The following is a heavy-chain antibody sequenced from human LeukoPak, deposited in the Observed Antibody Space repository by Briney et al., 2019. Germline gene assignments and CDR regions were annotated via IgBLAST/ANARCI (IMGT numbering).Heavy chain of an antibody. CDR3: AREDYDDSGAWYFDL. CDR2: IYYSGNT. Sequence: ASETLSLTCTVSGDSISTSNSYWGWIRQPPGKGLEWIGSIYYSGNTYYNASLKSRVTISVDKSKNQFSLKLTSVTAADTAVYYCAREDYDDSGAWYFDLWGRGTLVIVSS. V-gene: IGHV4-39*07. D-gene: IGHD3-3*01. J-gene: IGHJ2*01. CDR1: GDSISTSNSY.